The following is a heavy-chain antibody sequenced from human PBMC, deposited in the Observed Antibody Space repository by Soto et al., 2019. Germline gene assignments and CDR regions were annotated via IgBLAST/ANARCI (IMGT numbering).Heavy chain of an antibody. J-gene: IGHJ6*02. CDR3: ARDDIPGIAVAIYGMDV. CDR1: GFTFSSYG. V-gene: IGHV3-33*01. D-gene: IGHD6-19*01. CDR2: IWYDESNI. Sequence: GALRLSCAASGFTFSSYGMHWVRQAPGKGLDWVAVIWYDESNIYYADSVKGRFTISRDNSKNTLFLQMNSLRAEDTAVYYCARDDIPGIAVAIYGMDVWGQGTTVTVSS.